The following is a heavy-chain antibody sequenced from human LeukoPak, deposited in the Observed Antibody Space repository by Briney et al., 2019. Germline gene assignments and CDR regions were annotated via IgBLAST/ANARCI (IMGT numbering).Heavy chain of an antibody. CDR1: GFTFSSYS. Sequence: GGSLRLSCAASGFTFSSYSMNWVRQAPGKGLEWVLYISSSSSTIYYADSVKGRFTISRDNAKNSLYLQMNSLRAEDTAVYYCAKDRACSSTSCSDAFDIWGQGTMVTVSS. CDR3: AKDRACSSTSCSDAFDI. CDR2: ISSSSSTI. V-gene: IGHV3-48*01. D-gene: IGHD2-2*01. J-gene: IGHJ3*02.